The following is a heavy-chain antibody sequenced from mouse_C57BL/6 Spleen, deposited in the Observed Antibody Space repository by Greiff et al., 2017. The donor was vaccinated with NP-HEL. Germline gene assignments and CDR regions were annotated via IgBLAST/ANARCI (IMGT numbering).Heavy chain of an antibody. D-gene: IGHD2-4*01. Sequence: QVQLQQPGAELVKPGASVKLSCTASGYTFTSYWMQWVKQRPGQGLEWIGEIDPSDSYTNYNQKFKGKATLTVDTSSSTAYMQLSSLTSEDSAVYYCARGDDYENYWGQGTTLTVSA. CDR1: GYTFTSYW. V-gene: IGHV1-50*01. CDR3: ARGDDYENY. J-gene: IGHJ2*01. CDR2: IDPSDSYT.